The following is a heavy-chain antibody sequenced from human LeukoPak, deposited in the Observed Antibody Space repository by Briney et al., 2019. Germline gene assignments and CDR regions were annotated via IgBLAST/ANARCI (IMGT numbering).Heavy chain of an antibody. V-gene: IGHV4-4*07. D-gene: IGHD2-8*01. J-gene: IGHJ6*02. CDR3: ARGRNGPGADYYYGMDV. Sequence: NPSETLSLTCTVSGGSISYYWTWIRHPAGKGLEWIGRIYSSGSTNYNPSLKSRVTMSVDTSKNQFSLKLSSVTAADTAVYYCARGRNGPGADYYYGMDVWGQGTTVTVSS. CDR1: GGSISYY. CDR2: IYSSGST.